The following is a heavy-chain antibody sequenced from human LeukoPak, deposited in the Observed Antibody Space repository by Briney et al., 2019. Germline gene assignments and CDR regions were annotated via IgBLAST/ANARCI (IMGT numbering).Heavy chain of an antibody. V-gene: IGHV5-10-1*01. Sequence: NLGESLKISCKGSGYSFTSYWISWVRQTPGKGLEWMGRIDPSDSYTNYSPSFQGHVTISADKSISTAYLQWSSLKASDTAMYYCARRERYSSSSGIVDPWGQGTLVTVSS. J-gene: IGHJ5*02. CDR1: GYSFTSYW. CDR3: ARRERYSSSSGIVDP. D-gene: IGHD6-13*01. CDR2: IDPSDSYT.